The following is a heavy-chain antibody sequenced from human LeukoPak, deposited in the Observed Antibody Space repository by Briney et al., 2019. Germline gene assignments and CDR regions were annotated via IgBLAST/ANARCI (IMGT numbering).Heavy chain of an antibody. CDR1: GFIFSNYG. CDR2: ISFSSTHI. CDR3: ATYSSLNRREFQY. D-gene: IGHD3-22*01. V-gene: IGHV3-21*01. J-gene: IGHJ1*01. Sequence: GGSLRLSCAASGFIFSNYGMSWVRQAPGKGLEWVSSISFSSTHIYYADSIQGRFTISRDNAKNSLYLQMNSLRAEDTAVYYCATYSSLNRREFQYWGQGTLLTVSS.